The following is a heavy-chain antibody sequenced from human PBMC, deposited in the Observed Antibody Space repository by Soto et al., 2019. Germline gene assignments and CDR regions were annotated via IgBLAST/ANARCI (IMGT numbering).Heavy chain of an antibody. CDR3: AATGGNYFGLDV. CDR1: GYSFTKYP. Sequence: ASVKVSCKASGYSFTKYPMHWVRQAPGQGLEWMGWISGYNGNTNYAQKFQDRVTMTADTSTRTAFMEVRSLTSDDTGVYFCAATGGNYFGLDVWGQGTTVTVSS. CDR2: ISGYNGNT. D-gene: IGHD2-8*02. V-gene: IGHV1-18*04. J-gene: IGHJ6*02.